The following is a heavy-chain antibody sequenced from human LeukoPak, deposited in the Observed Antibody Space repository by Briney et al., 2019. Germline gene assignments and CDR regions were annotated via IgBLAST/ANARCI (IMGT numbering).Heavy chain of an antibody. CDR2: ISGSGGST. J-gene: IGHJ5*02. D-gene: IGHD3-10*01. CDR3: ARDSPLYGSGFDP. Sequence: GGSLRLSCAASGFSFTTYAMSWVRQAPGKGLEWVSFISGSGGSTFYADSVKGRFTISRDNSKNTLYLQMNSLRAEDTAVYYCARDSPLYGSGFDPWGQGTLVTVSS. CDR1: GFSFTTYA. V-gene: IGHV3-23*01.